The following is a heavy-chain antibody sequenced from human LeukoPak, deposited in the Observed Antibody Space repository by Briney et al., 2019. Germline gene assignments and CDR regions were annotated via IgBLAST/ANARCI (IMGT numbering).Heavy chain of an antibody. J-gene: IGHJ4*02. CDR3: ARIEYGGNEWSTFDY. CDR2: IYYSGST. D-gene: IGHD4-23*01. CDR1: GYSISSSNW. Sequence: SGTLSLTCAVSGYSISSSNWWGWIRQPPGKGLEWIGYIYYSGSTYYNPSLKSRVTMSVDTSKNQFSLKLSSVTAVDTAVYYCARIEYGGNEWSTFDYWGQGTLVTVSS. V-gene: IGHV4-28*01.